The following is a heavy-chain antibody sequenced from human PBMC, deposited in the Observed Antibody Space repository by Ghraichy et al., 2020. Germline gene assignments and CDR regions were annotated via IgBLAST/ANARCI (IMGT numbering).Heavy chain of an antibody. CDR1: GGTFSSYA. D-gene: IGHD6-13*01. CDR2: IIPIFGTA. V-gene: IGHV1-69*13. Sequence: SVKVSCKASGGTFSSYAISWVRQAPGQGLEWMGGIIPIFGTANYAQKFQGRVTITADESTSTAYMELSSLRSEDTAVYYCARQYSSSWYYYYYGMDVWGQGTTVTVSS. CDR3: ARQYSSSWYYYYYGMDV. J-gene: IGHJ6*02.